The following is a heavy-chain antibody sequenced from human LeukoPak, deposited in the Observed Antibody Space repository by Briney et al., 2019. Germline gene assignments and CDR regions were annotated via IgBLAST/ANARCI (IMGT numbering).Heavy chain of an antibody. D-gene: IGHD6-13*01. CDR2: IYYSGST. CDR1: GGSISSYY. CDR3: ARHGYSQGGGDY. Sequence: SETLSLTCTVSGGSISSYYWSWIRQPPGKGLEWIGYIYYSGSTNYNPSLKSRVTISVDTSKNQFSLKLSSVTGADTAVYYCARHGYSQGGGDYWGQGTLVTVSS. J-gene: IGHJ4*02. V-gene: IGHV4-59*01.